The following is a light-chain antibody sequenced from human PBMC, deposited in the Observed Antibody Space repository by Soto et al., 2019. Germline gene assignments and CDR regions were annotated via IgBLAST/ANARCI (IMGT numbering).Light chain of an antibody. J-gene: IGKJ5*01. CDR2: GAS. CDR1: QSVSSNF. V-gene: IGKV3-20*01. CDR3: QQYGSSQIT. Sequence: EIVLTQSPGTLSLSPGERATLSCRASQSVSSNFLAWYQQKPGQAPRLLMYGASSRATGIPDRFGGSGSGTGFTLTISRLEPEDLGVYYCQQYGSSQITFGQGTRLEIK.